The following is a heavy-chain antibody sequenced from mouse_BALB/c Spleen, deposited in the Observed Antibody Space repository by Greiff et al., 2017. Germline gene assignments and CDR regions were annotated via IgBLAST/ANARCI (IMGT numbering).Heavy chain of an antibody. CDR3: ARSGRGTPFAY. CDR1: GFTFSSYA. Sequence: VESGGGLVKPGGSLKLSCAASGFTFSSYAMSWVRQSPEKRLEWVAEISSGGSYTYYPDTVTGRFTISRDNAKNTLYLEMSSLRSEDTAMYYCARSGRGTPFAYWGQGTLVTVSA. CDR2: ISSGGSYT. V-gene: IGHV5-9-4*01. D-gene: IGHD4-1*01. J-gene: IGHJ3*01.